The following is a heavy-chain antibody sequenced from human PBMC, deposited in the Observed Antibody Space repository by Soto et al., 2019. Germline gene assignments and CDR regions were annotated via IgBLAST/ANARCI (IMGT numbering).Heavy chain of an antibody. CDR2: ISYDGSNK. D-gene: IGHD3-3*01. CDR1: GFTFSSYA. Sequence: QVQQVESGGGVVQPGRSLRLSCAASGFTFSSYAMHWVRQAPGKGLEWVAVISYDGSNKYYADSVKGRFTISRDNSKNPLFLQMNILSPVYMAVYYCAIDTHYDFLSGPYYGMDVWGQGTTVTVSS. CDR3: AIDTHYDFLSGPYYGMDV. V-gene: IGHV3-30-3*01. J-gene: IGHJ6*02.